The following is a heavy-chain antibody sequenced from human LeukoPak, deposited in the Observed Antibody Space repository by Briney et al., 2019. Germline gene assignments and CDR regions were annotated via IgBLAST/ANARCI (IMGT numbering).Heavy chain of an antibody. J-gene: IGHJ3*02. CDR1: GGSISSYY. V-gene: IGHV4-59*01. CDR3: ARDRGRGYSYGHNAFDI. D-gene: IGHD5-18*01. Sequence: SETLSLTCTVSGGSISSYYWSWIRQPPGKGLEWIGYIYYSGSTNYNPSLKSRVTISVDTSKNQFSLKLSSVTAADTAVYYCARDRGRGYSYGHNAFDIWGQGTMVTVSS. CDR2: IYYSGST.